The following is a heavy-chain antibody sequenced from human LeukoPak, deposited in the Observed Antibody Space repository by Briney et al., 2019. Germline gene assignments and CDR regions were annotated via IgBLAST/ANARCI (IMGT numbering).Heavy chain of an antibody. CDR1: GVSISSSNSY. CDR2: IYYSGST. CDR3: ARLWVGSSSPFDP. J-gene: IGHJ5*02. D-gene: IGHD6-13*01. V-gene: IGHV4-39*01. Sequence: SETLSLTCTVSGVSISSSNSYWGWIRQPPGKGLEWIGSIYYSGSTYYNPSLKSRVTISVDTSKNQFSLKLSSVTAADTAVYYCARLWVGSSSPFDPWGQGTLVTVSS.